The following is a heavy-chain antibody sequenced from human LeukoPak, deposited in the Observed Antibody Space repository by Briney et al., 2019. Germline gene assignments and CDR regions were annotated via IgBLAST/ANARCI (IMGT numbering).Heavy chain of an antibody. V-gene: IGHV1-2*04. CDR2: INPNSGGT. CDR3: AREATYYYDSSGYYHDAFDI. D-gene: IGHD3-22*01. J-gene: IGHJ3*02. Sequence: ASVKVSCKASGYTFTGYYMHWVRQAPGQGLEWMGWINPNSGGTNYAQKFQGWVTMTRDTSISTAYMELSRLRSDDTAVYYCAREATYYYDSSGYYHDAFDIWGQGTMVTVSS. CDR1: GYTFTGYY.